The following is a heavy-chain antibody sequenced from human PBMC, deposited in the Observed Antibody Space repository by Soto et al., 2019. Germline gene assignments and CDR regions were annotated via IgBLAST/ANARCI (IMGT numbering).Heavy chain of an antibody. CDR3: ASGDIVLMVYAGNFDY. D-gene: IGHD2-8*01. Sequence: ASVKVSCKASGYTFTGYYMHWVRQAPGQGLEWMGWINPNSGGTNYAQKFQGWVTMTRDTSISTAYMELSRLRSDDTAVYYCASGDIVLMVYAGNFDYWGQGTLVTVSS. CDR1: GYTFTGYY. V-gene: IGHV1-2*04. J-gene: IGHJ4*02. CDR2: INPNSGGT.